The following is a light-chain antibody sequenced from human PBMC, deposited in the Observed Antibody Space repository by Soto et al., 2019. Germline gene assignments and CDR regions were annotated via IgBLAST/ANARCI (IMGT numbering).Light chain of an antibody. CDR2: YAS. V-gene: IGKV3-11*01. CDR3: QQRSNWPPRT. J-gene: IGKJ2*01. Sequence: EIVLTQSPATLSLSPGERATLSCRASQSVNNFLAWYQQKPGQAPRLLIYYASKRATGIPARFSGSGSGTDFTLTISSLEPEDFAIYYCQQRSNWPPRTFGQGTKVEIK. CDR1: QSVNNF.